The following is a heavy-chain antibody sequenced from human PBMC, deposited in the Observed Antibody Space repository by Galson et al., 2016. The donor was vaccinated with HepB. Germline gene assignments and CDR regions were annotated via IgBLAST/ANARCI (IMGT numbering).Heavy chain of an antibody. D-gene: IGHD2-15*01. V-gene: IGHV1-2*02. CDR2: INPNIGDT. CDR1: GYTFNGYY. J-gene: IGHJ4*02. Sequence: VKVSCKASGYTFNGYYIHWVRQAPGQGLEWMGWINPNIGDTNYAQKFQGRVTMTRDTSITTAYMELSTLRSDDTAVYFCARATSCSAGTCYASYFDYWGQGTLVTVSS. CDR3: ARATSCSAGTCYASYFDY.